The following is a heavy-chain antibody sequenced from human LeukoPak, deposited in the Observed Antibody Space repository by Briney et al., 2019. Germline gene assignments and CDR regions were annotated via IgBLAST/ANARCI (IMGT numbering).Heavy chain of an antibody. Sequence: PGGSLGLSCAASGLTFGRDWMSWLRQAPGKGLEWVANIKHDGSETAYVGSVRGRFTISRDNAKKSLYLQMNSLRAEDTAVYYCAKIGNNFGDYFDYWGQGTLVTVSS. CDR3: AKIGNNFGDYFDY. CDR2: IKHDGSET. J-gene: IGHJ4*02. V-gene: IGHV3-7*01. CDR1: GLTFGRDW. D-gene: IGHD4-17*01.